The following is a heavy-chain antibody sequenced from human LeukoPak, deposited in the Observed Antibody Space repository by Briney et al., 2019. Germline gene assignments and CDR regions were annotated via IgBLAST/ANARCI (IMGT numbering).Heavy chain of an antibody. Sequence: SETLSLTCTVSGGSISSYCWSWIRQPPGKGLEWIGYIFYSGSTNYNPSLKSRVTISVDTSKNQFSLKLRSVTAADTAVYYCARLWFGELVTDSWGQGTLVTVSS. CDR3: ARLWFGELVTDS. CDR2: IFYSGST. CDR1: GGSISSYC. J-gene: IGHJ4*02. D-gene: IGHD3-10*01. V-gene: IGHV4-59*12.